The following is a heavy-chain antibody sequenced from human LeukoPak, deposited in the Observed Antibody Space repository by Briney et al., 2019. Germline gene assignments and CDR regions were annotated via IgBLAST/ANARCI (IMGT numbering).Heavy chain of an antibody. D-gene: IGHD6-19*01. Sequence: GGSLRLSCAAYGLTFNKYWMLWVRQAPGKGLESVSRINTDGTVTTYADSVKGRFTVSRDNADNTMFLQMNSVRDEDTAVYYCATKQWLAPPPDSWGQGTPVTVSS. CDR3: ATKQWLAPPPDS. CDR1: GLTFNKYW. CDR2: INTDGTVT. V-gene: IGHV3-74*01. J-gene: IGHJ4*02.